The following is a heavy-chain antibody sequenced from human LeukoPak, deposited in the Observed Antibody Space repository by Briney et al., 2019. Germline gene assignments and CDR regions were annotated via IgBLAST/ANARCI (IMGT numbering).Heavy chain of an antibody. CDR1: GGSISSYY. J-gene: IGHJ6*02. Sequence: SETLSLTCTVSGGSISSYYWSWIRQPAGKGLEWIGRIYTSGSTNYNPSLKSRVTMSVDTSKNQFSLKLGSVTAADTAVYYCAREWIVVVPAALKSYYYYYGMDVWGQGTTVTVSS. CDR3: AREWIVVVPAALKSYYYYYGMDV. D-gene: IGHD2-2*01. V-gene: IGHV4-4*07. CDR2: IYTSGST.